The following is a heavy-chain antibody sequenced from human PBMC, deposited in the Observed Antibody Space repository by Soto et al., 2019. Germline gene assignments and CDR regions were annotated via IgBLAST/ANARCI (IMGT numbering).Heavy chain of an antibody. V-gene: IGHV4-30-4*01. CDR3: ARVYNSGSYYLFDY. Sequence: SETLSLTCTVSGGSISSGDYYWNWIRQPPGKGLEWIGYIFHSGSTYYSPSLNSRVTISLDTSKNQFSLKLSSVTAADTAVYYCARVYNSGSYYLFDYWGQGTLVTVSS. CDR2: IFHSGST. CDR1: GGSISSGDYY. D-gene: IGHD1-26*01. J-gene: IGHJ4*02.